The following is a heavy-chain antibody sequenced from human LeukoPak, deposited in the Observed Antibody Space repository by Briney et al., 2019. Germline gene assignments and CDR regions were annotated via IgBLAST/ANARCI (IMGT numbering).Heavy chain of an antibody. CDR1: GGSVSSTTYY. D-gene: IGHD3-10*01. CDR3: AACYGSGSFYSN. V-gene: IGHV4-39*01. Sequence: SETLSLTCTVSGGSVSSTTYYWGWIRQPPGEGLEWIGTVYFTGSTSYNPSLKSRLTISVDTSKNQLSLKLSSVTAIDTAVYYCAACYGSGSFYSNWGQGTLVTVSS. J-gene: IGHJ4*02. CDR2: VYFTGST.